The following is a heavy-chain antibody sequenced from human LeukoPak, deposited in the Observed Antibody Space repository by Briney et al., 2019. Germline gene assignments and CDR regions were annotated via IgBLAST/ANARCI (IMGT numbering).Heavy chain of an antibody. CDR1: GYTFTGYY. V-gene: IGHV1-2*06. Sequence: ASVKVSCKASGYTFTGYYMHWVRQAPGQGLEWMGRINPNSGGTNYAQKFQGRVTMTRDTSISTAYMVLSRLRSDDTAVYYCARDQWLYSSGWYGYWGQGTLVTVSS. CDR2: INPNSGGT. D-gene: IGHD6-19*01. J-gene: IGHJ4*02. CDR3: ARDQWLYSSGWYGY.